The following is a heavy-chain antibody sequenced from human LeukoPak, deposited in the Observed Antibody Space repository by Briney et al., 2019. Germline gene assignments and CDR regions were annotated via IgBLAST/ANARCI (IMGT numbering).Heavy chain of an antibody. CDR3: ARAHPARFLEWLTLPY. D-gene: IGHD3-3*01. CDR2: INPNSGGT. CDR1: GYTFTSYD. Sequence: ASVKVSCKASGYTFTSYDTNWVRQATGQGLEWMGWINPNSGGTNYAQKFQGRVTMTRDTSISTAYMELSRLRSDDTAVYYCARAHPARFLEWLTLPYWGQGTLVTVSS. V-gene: IGHV1-2*02. J-gene: IGHJ4*02.